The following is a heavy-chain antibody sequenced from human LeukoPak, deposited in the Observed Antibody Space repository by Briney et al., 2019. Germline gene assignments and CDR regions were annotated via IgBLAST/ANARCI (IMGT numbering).Heavy chain of an antibody. V-gene: IGHV3-21*01. Sequence: GGSLRLSCAASGFTFNSYSMNWVRQAPGKGLEWVSSITSSSSYTFYADSVKGRFTISRDNARNSLYLQMNSLRAEDTAVYYCAELGITMIGGVWGKGTTVTISS. CDR2: ITSSSSYT. CDR1: GFTFNSYS. CDR3: AELGITMIGGV. J-gene: IGHJ6*04. D-gene: IGHD3-10*02.